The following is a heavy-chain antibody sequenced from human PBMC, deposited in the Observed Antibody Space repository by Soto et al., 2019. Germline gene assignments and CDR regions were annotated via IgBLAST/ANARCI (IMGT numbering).Heavy chain of an antibody. CDR2: IYYSGST. D-gene: IGHD3-22*01. V-gene: IGHV4-30-4*01. CDR3: ARADMIVVVSRAFDI. CDR1: GGSISSGDYY. J-gene: IGHJ3*02. Sequence: PSETLSLTCTVSGGSISSGDYYWSWIRQPPGKGLEWIGYIYYSGSTYYNPSLKSRVTISVDTSKNQFSLKLSSVTAADTAVYYCARADMIVVVSRAFDIWGQGTMVTVSS.